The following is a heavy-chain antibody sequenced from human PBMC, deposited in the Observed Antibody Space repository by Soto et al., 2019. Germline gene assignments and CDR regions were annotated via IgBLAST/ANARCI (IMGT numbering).Heavy chain of an antibody. D-gene: IGHD6-13*01. J-gene: IGHJ5*02. CDR2: IIPILGLA. V-gene: IGHV1-69*02. CDR1: GGTFSSYT. CDR3: ARCGSSSCDAGISRFDP. Sequence: QVQLVQSGAEVKKPGSSVKVSCKASGGTFSSYTISWVRQAPGQGLEWMGRIIPILGLANSAQKFQARVTNTADKSTSTAYMELRGLRSEETAGYYCARCGSSSCDAGISRFDPWGQGTLVTVSS.